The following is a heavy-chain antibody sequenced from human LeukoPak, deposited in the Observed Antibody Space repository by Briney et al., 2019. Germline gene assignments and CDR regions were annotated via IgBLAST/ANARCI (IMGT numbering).Heavy chain of an antibody. D-gene: IGHD2-15*01. J-gene: IGHJ6*03. CDR2: IYYSGST. Sequence: SETLSLTFTVSGGSISSYYWSWIRQHPGKGLEWNGYIYYSGSTYYNPSLKSRVSISVDTSKNQFSLKLSSVTAADTAVYYCARTREVVGCSGGSCYYYYYMDVWGKGTTVTVSS. CDR3: ARTREVVGCSGGSCYYYYYMDV. V-gene: IGHV4-59*06. CDR1: GGSISSYY.